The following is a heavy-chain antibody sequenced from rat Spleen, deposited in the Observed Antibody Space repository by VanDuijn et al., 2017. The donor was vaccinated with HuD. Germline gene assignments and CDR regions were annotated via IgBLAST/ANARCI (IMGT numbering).Heavy chain of an antibody. CDR1: GFTFSNYD. CDR3: TTGDY. Sequence: EVQLVESGGGLVQPGRSLKLSCAASGFTFSNYDMAWVRQAPTKGLEWVATISTSGGSTYYRDSVKGRFTISRDNAKSTLYLQMNSLRSEDTATYYCTTGDYWGQGVMVTVSS. V-gene: IGHV5-27*01. CDR2: ISTSGGST. J-gene: IGHJ2*01.